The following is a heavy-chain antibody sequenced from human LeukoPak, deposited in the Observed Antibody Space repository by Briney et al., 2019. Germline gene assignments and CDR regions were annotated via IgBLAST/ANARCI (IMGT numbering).Heavy chain of an antibody. CDR2: IYYSGGT. CDR1: CGSISSYY. V-gene: IGHV4-59*08. CDR3: ARPSRMYVSGWPFDC. D-gene: IGHD6-19*01. Sequence: PSETLSLTRTVSCGSISSYYWSWIRQPPGKGLEWIGYIYYSGGTNYNPSLKSRVTISVDTSRNQFSLKLTSVTAADTAVYYCARPSRMYVSGWPFDCWGQGALVTVSS. J-gene: IGHJ4*02.